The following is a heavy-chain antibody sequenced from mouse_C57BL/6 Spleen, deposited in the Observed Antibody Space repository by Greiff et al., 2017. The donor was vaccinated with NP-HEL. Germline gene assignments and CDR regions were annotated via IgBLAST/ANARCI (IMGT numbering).Heavy chain of an antibody. V-gene: IGHV1-80*01. Sequence: QVQLKQSGAELVKPGASVKISCKASGYAFSSYWMNWVKQRPGKGLEWIGQIYPGDGDTNYNGKFKGKATLTADKSSSTAYMQLSSLTSEDSAVYFCARWEFAAWFAYWGQGTLVTVSA. CDR2: IYPGDGDT. D-gene: IGHD4-1*01. CDR3: ARWEFAAWFAY. J-gene: IGHJ3*01. CDR1: GYAFSSYW.